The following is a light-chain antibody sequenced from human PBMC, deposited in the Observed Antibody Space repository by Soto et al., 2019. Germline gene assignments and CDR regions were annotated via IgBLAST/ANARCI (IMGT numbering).Light chain of an antibody. CDR2: GAS. CDR1: QSVSSSY. Sequence: EIVLTQSPGTLSLSPGERATLSCRASQSVSSSYLAWYQQKPGQAPRLLIYGASSRATGIPDRFSGSGSGIDFTLTISRLEPEDFAVYYCQQYGSSPFTFGPGTKVDTK. V-gene: IGKV3-20*01. J-gene: IGKJ3*01. CDR3: QQYGSSPFT.